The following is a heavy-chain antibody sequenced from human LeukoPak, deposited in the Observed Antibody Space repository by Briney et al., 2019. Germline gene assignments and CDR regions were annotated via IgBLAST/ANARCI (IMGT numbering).Heavy chain of an antibody. J-gene: IGHJ4*02. CDR2: INPDTGGT. Sequence: GASVKVSCKASGYTFTGYYIHWVRQAPGQGLESMGWINPDTGGTNYAQKLQGRVTMTRDTSTTTAYMELSRLKSDDTAVYFCARESIWSSLKDYWGQGTLVTVSS. V-gene: IGHV1-2*02. CDR3: ARESIWSSLKDY. D-gene: IGHD2-8*01. CDR1: GYTFTGYY.